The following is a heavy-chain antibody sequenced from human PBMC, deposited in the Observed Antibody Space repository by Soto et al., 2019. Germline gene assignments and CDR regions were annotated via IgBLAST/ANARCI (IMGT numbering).Heavy chain of an antibody. Sequence: QLQLQESGSALVKPSQTLSLTCTVSGGSISSGGYSWSWIRQPPGKGLEWIGYIYHSGSTYYNPSLKSRVTISVDRSKNQFSLKLSSVTAADTAVYYCARGPPFLPWGQGTLVTVSS. CDR2: IYHSGST. J-gene: IGHJ5*02. CDR1: GGSISSGGYS. V-gene: IGHV4-30-2*01. CDR3: ARGPPFLP. D-gene: IGHD3-3*02.